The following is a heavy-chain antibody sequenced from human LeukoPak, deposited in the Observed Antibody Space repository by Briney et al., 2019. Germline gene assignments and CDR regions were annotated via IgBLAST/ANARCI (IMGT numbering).Heavy chain of an antibody. D-gene: IGHD5-12*01. J-gene: IGHJ4*02. V-gene: IGHV3-30-3*01. CDR1: GFTFSSYA. CDR2: ISYDGSNK. CDR3: AKEQVATIKMVDYFDY. Sequence: GGSLRLSCAASGFTFSSYAMHWVRQAPGKGLEWVAVISYDGSNKYYADSVKGRFTISRDNSKNTLYLQMNSLRAEDTAVYYCAKEQVATIKMVDYFDYWGQGTLVTVSS.